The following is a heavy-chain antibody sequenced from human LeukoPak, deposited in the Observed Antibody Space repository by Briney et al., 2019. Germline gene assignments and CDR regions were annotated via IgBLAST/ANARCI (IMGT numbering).Heavy chain of an antibody. CDR3: AREAVQYYDFWSGQKNWFDP. Sequence: ASVKVSCKASGYTFTSYGISWVRQAPGQGLEWMGWISAYNGNTNYAQKFQGRVTITADESTSTAYMELSSLRSEDTAVYYCAREAVQYYDFWSGQKNWFDPWGQGTLVTVSS. D-gene: IGHD3-3*01. CDR2: ISAYNGNT. V-gene: IGHV1-18*01. J-gene: IGHJ5*02. CDR1: GYTFTSYG.